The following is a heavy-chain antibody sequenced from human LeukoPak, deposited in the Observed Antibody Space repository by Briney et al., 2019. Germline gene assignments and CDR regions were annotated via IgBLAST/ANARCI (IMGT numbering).Heavy chain of an antibody. CDR3: AKDSYGSGSYYIGY. J-gene: IGHJ4*02. Sequence: GGSLRLSCAASGFTFSSYWMSWVRQAPGKGLEWVSGISWNSGSIGYADSVKGRFTISRDNAKNSLYLQMNSLRAEDTALYYCAKDSYGSGSYYIGYWGQGTLVTVSS. D-gene: IGHD3-10*01. V-gene: IGHV3-9*01. CDR2: ISWNSGSI. CDR1: GFTFSSYW.